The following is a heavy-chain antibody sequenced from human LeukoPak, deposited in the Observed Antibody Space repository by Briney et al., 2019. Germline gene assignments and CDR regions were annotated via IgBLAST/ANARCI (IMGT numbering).Heavy chain of an antibody. V-gene: IGHV1-18*01. CDR3: ARVPPYFDWLSYAPYYYYMDV. J-gene: IGHJ6*03. D-gene: IGHD3-9*01. CDR2: ISAYNGNT. CDR1: GYTFTSYG. Sequence: ASVKVSCKASGYTFTSYGISWVRQAPGQGLEWMGWISAYNGNTNYAQKLQGRVTMTTDTSTSTAYMELRSLRSDDTAVYYCARVPPYFDWLSYAPYYYYMDVWGKGTTVTISS.